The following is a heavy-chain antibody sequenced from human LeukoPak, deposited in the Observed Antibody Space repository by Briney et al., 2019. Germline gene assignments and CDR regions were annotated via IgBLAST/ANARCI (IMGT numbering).Heavy chain of an antibody. CDR2: IIPIFGTA. J-gene: IGHJ4*02. D-gene: IGHD6-6*01. CDR1: GYTFTSYG. V-gene: IGHV1-69*13. CDR3: ARRVGIAARPGRYYFDY. Sequence: ASVKVSCKASGYTFTSYGISWVRQAPGQGLEWMGGIIPIFGTANYAQKFQGRVTITADESTSTAYMELSSLRSEDTAVYYCARRVGIAARPGRYYFDYWGQGTLVTVSS.